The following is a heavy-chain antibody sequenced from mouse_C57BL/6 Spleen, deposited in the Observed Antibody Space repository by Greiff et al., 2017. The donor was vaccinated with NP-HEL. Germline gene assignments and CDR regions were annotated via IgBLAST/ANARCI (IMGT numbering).Heavy chain of an antibody. CDR1: GFTFSSYA. CDR3: ARDHYGSSFDD. V-gene: IGHV5-4*01. J-gene: IGHJ2*01. CDR2: ISAGGSYT. Sequence: DVMLVESGGGLVKPGGSLKLSCAASGFTFSSYAMSWVRQTPEKRLEWVATISAGGSYTYYPANVKGRFTISRDNAKNNLYLQMSHLKSEDTAMYYCARDHYGSSFDDWGKGTTLTVSS. D-gene: IGHD1-1*01.